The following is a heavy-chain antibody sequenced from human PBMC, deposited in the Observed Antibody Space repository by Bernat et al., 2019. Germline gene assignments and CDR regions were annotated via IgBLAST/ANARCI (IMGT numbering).Heavy chain of an antibody. J-gene: IGHJ5*02. Sequence: QVQLVQSGAEVKKPGSSVKVSCKASGGTFSSYTISWVRQAPGQGLEWMGRIIPILGIANYAQKFQGRVTITADKSTSTAYMELSSLRSEDTAVYYCALITIFGGVDPYNWFDPWGQGTLVTVPS. V-gene: IGHV1-69*02. CDR1: GGTFSSYT. CDR3: ALITIFGGVDPYNWFDP. CDR2: IIPILGIA. D-gene: IGHD3-3*01.